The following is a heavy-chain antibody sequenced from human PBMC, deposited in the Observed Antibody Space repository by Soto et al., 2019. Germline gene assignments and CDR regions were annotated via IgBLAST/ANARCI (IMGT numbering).Heavy chain of an antibody. V-gene: IGHV3-48*03. Sequence: EMQLVESGGGLVQPGGSLRLSCAASGFTFSSYEMHWVRQAPGKGLEWISYISSTGSGTLYADSVRGRFTMSRDNTKNSVSLQMSSLRAEDTAVYYCVRDLHEPLATDALRVANWGQGTQDTVSS. CDR1: GFTFSSYE. CDR3: VRDLHEPLATDALRVAN. J-gene: IGHJ4*02. CDR2: ISSTGSGT. D-gene: IGHD2-8*02.